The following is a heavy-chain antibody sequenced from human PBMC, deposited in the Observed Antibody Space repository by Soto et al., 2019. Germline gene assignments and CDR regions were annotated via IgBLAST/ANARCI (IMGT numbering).Heavy chain of an antibody. CDR1: GGSITNGDYY. V-gene: IGHV4-31*03. D-gene: IGHD2-2*01. CDR3: ARDAPGEAPY. CDR2: SNYRGTT. J-gene: IGHJ4*02. Sequence: QVQLQESGPGLVRPSQTLSLTCTVSGGSITNGDYYWNWIRQHPGKGLEWIGYSNYRGTTFYNPALKSRVFISVETSKNQFSLNLSSVTAAGTAVYFCARDAPGEAPYWGQGTLVTVSS.